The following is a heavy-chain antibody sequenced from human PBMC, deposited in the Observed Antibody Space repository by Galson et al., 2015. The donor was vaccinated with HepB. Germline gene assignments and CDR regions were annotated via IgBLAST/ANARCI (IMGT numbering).Heavy chain of an antibody. CDR2: IYHSGNT. CDR1: GGSIGSGGYS. V-gene: IGHV4-30-2*01. D-gene: IGHD2-2*01. CDR3: ANRYCTSTSCAFDP. Sequence: TLSLTCAVSGGSIGSGGYSWRWIRQPPGEALEWIGYIYHSGNTYYNPSLKSPITIPLDMSKNHFPLKLTSLTAADTAVYYCANRYCTSTSCAFDPWGQGTLVTVSS. J-gene: IGHJ5*02.